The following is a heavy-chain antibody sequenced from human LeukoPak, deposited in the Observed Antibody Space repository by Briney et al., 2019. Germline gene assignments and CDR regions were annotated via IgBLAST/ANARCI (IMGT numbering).Heavy chain of an antibody. CDR2: INPSGGST. J-gene: IGHJ6*02. D-gene: IGHD2-8*01. V-gene: IGHV1-46*01. CDR1: GYTFTSYY. CDR3: AILYDQDYYYYGMDV. Sequence: ASVKVSCKASGYTFTSYYMHWVRQAPGRGLEWMGIINPSGGSTSYAQKFQGRVTMTRDTSTSTVYMELSSLRSEDTAVYYCAILYDQDYYYYGMDVWGQGTTVTVSS.